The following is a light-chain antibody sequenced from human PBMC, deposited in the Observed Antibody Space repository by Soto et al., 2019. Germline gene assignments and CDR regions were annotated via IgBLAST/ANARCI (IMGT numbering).Light chain of an antibody. CDR3: QQRSNWPPLT. CDR2: DAS. Sequence: EIVLTQSPATLSLSPGERATLSCRASQSLSSYLAWYQQTPGQAPRLLIFDASNRATVIPARFGGSGSGTDFTRTISSLEPEDFAVYYCQQRSNWPPLTFGGGTKVEIK. V-gene: IGKV3-11*01. CDR1: QSLSSY. J-gene: IGKJ4*01.